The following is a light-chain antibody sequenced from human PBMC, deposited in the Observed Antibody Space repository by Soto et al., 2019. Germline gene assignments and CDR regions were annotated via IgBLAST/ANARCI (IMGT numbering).Light chain of an antibody. Sequence: EIVLTQSPGTLSSSPGERATLSCRASQTVTSNYLAWYQQKPGQAPRLLFFGASIRATGLPDRFSGGGSGTDFTLTISRLEPEDFAVYFCQQYNNWPLTFGGGTKVDI. CDR3: QQYNNWPLT. CDR2: GAS. V-gene: IGKV3-20*01. CDR1: QTVTSNY. J-gene: IGKJ4*01.